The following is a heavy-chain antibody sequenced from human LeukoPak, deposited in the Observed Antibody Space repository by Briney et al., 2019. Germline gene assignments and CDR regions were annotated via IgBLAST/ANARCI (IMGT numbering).Heavy chain of an antibody. CDR1: AYSISSGYY. J-gene: IGHJ6*03. D-gene: IGHD6-13*01. V-gene: IGHV4-38-2*02. CDR3: ARVRSSWDYYYYMDV. CDR2: IHHTGYT. Sequence: SETLSLTCSVSAYSISSGYYWGWIRQPPGKGLEWIGSIHHTGYTFYNPSLKSRVTISVDTSKNQFSLKLSSVTAADTAVYYCARVRSSWDYYYYMDVWGKGTTVTISS.